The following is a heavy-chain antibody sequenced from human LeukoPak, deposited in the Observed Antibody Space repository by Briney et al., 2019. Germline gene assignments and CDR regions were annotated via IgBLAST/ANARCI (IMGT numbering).Heavy chain of an antibody. D-gene: IGHD1-20*01. CDR1: GFTFSTYA. CDR2: ISSNGGST. CDR3: ARGYQLTGTTGYYYYYMDV. J-gene: IGHJ6*03. V-gene: IGHV3-64*01. Sequence: QPGGSLRLSCAASGFTFSTYAMHWVRQAPGKGLEYVSAISSNGGSTYYANSVKGRFTISRDNSKNTLYLQMGSLRAEDMAVYYCARGYQLTGTTGYYYYYMDVWGKGTTVTVSS.